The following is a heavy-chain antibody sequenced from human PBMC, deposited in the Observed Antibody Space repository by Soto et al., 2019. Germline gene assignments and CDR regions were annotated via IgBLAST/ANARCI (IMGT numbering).Heavy chain of an antibody. CDR2: ISGYNGNA. CDR3: ARGDFYGSDIPAGWLDP. V-gene: IGHV1-18*01. Sequence: QVHLVQSAGEVKKPGASVKVSCKTSGYIFVNYGITWVRQAPGQGLEWMGRISGYNGNANYAQKFQDRVTMTTDTSTNTAYLELRSLRFDDTAVYYCARGDFYGSDIPAGWLDPWGQGTLVTVSS. J-gene: IGHJ5*02. CDR1: GYIFVNYG. D-gene: IGHD3-10*01.